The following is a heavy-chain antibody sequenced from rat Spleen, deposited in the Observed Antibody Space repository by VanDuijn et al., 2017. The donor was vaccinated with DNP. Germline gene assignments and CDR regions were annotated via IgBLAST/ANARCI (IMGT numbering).Heavy chain of an antibody. CDR2: IWSGGTT. J-gene: IGHJ2*01. V-gene: IGHV2S75*01. D-gene: IGHD5-1*01. CDR1: GFSLTNYG. CDR3: ARDGTN. Sequence: QVQLKESGPVLVQASETLSLTCTVSGFSLTNYGVIWVRQSPGKGLEWMGAIWSGGTTAYNSVLKSRLSISRDTSRSQVFLRMNSLQTEDTAIYFCARDGTNWGQGVMVTVSS.